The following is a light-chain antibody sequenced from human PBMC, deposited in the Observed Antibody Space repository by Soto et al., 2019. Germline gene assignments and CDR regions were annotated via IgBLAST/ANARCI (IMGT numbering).Light chain of an antibody. J-gene: IGKJ4*01. CDR1: QSVSSN. CDR2: GAS. CDR3: QQYNNPGAT. V-gene: IGKV3-15*01. Sequence: EIVMTQSPATLSVSPGERATLSCRASQSVSSNLAWYQQKPGQAPRLLIYGASTRATSIPARFSGSGSGTEFTLTISSLQSEDFAVYYCQQYNNPGATFGGGTKVEIK.